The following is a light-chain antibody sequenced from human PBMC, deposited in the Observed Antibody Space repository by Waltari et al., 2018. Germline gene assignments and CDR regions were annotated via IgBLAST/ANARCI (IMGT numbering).Light chain of an antibody. CDR2: AAS. CDR3: QQYGSLLT. Sequence: DIQMTQSPSSLSASVGDRVTITCRASQRISSYLNWYHQKPGKAPKLLISAASSLQGGVPSRFSGTGSGTDFSLTISSLQPEDFAVYYCQQYGSLLTFGGGTKVEIK. V-gene: IGKV1-39*01. CDR1: QRISSY. J-gene: IGKJ4*01.